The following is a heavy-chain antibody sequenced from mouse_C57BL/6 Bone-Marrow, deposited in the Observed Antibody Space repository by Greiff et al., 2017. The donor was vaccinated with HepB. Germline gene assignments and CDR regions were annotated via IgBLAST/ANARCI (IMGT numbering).Heavy chain of an antibody. CDR3: ARYGSSYDWYFDV. V-gene: IGHV14-3*01. Sequence: EVMLVESVAELVRPGASVKLSCTASGFNIKNTYMHWVKQRPEQGLEWIGRIDPANGNTKYAPKFQGKATITADTSSNTAYLQRSSLTSEDTAIYYCARYGSSYDWYFDVWGTGTTVTVSS. CDR2: IDPANGNT. J-gene: IGHJ1*03. CDR1: GFNIKNTY. D-gene: IGHD1-1*01.